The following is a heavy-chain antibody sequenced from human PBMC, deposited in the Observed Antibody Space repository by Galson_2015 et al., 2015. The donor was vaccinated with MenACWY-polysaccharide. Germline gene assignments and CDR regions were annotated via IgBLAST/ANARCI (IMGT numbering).Heavy chain of an antibody. Sequence: SLSLSCAASGFSLRSNWMTWVGQAPGTGLEWVANIKQDGSEKNYVDSAKGLFTISRDNAKNSLFLQMNSLRAEDTAVEYCARGGGCKYFDPWGQGTLVTVSS. D-gene: IGHD2-15*01. V-gene: IGHV3-7*01. CDR3: ARGGGCKYFDP. CDR2: IKQDGSEK. CDR1: GFSLRSNW. J-gene: IGHJ5*02.